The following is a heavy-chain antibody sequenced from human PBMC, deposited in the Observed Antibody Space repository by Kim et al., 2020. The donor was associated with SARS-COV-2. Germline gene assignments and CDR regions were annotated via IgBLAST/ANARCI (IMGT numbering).Heavy chain of an antibody. CDR3: AREGSYGDYVRLDY. CDR2: IWYDGSNK. V-gene: IGHV3-33*01. J-gene: IGHJ4*02. Sequence: GGSLRLSCAASGFTFSSYGMHWVRQAPGKGLEWVAVIWYDGSNKYYADSVKGRFTISRDNSKNTLYLQMNSLRAEDTAVYYCAREGSYGDYVRLDYWGQGTLVTVSS. D-gene: IGHD4-17*01. CDR1: GFTFSSYG.